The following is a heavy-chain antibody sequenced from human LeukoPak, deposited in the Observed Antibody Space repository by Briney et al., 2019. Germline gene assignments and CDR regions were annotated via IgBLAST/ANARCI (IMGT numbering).Heavy chain of an antibody. CDR2: IIPIFGTA. Sequence: ASVEVSCKASGYTFTSYAISWVRQAPGQGLEWMGGIIPIFGTANYAQKFQGRVTITADESTSTAYMELSSLRSEDTAVYYCAREGGLGGSYDYWGQGTLVTVSS. D-gene: IGHD3-16*01. J-gene: IGHJ4*02. V-gene: IGHV1-69*13. CDR1: GYTFTSYA. CDR3: AREGGLGGSYDY.